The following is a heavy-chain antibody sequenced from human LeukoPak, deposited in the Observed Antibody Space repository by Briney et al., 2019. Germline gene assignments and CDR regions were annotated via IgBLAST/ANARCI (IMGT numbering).Heavy chain of an antibody. CDR3: ARGNSGSYDFWSGQLYYFDY. Sequence: ASVEVSCKASGYTFTGYYMHWVRQAPGQGLEWMGWINPNSGGTNYAQKFQGRVTMTRDTSISTAYMELSRLRSDDTAVYYCARGNSGSYDFWSGQLYYFDYWGQGTLVTVSS. D-gene: IGHD3-3*01. CDR1: GYTFTGYY. J-gene: IGHJ4*02. V-gene: IGHV1-2*02. CDR2: INPNSGGT.